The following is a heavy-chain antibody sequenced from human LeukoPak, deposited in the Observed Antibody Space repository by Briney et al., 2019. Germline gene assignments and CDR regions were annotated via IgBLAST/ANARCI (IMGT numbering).Heavy chain of an antibody. Sequence: SETLSLTCTVSGGSISSYYWSWIRQPPGKGLEWIGYIYTSGSTNYNPSLKSRVTISVDTSKNQFSLKLSSVTAADTAGYYCARGRGYYSNWFDPWGQGTLVTVSS. D-gene: IGHD3-10*01. CDR2: IYTSGST. V-gene: IGHV4-4*09. CDR3: ARGRGYYSNWFDP. CDR1: GGSISSYY. J-gene: IGHJ5*02.